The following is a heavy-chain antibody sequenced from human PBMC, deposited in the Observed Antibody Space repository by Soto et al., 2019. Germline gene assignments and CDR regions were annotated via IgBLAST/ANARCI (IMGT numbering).Heavy chain of an antibody. V-gene: IGHV4-59*01. CDR3: ARAKKEGVLSCFKESTCFD. Sequence: SETLSRTCRDAGSSIHSYNWCWIRKPPGQGLEWIGYIYYSGSTNYNPSLKSRVTISVDTSKNQFSLKLSSVTAADTAVYYCARAKKEGVLSCFKESTCFD. D-gene: IGHD3-10*01. CDR1: GSSIHSYN. CDR2: IYYSGST. J-gene: IGHJ5*02.